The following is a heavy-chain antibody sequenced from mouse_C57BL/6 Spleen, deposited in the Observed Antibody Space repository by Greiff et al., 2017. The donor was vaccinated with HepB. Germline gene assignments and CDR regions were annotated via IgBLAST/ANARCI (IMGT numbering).Heavy chain of an antibody. V-gene: IGHV1-85*01. CDR2: IYPRDGST. CDR3: ARRDYDYDNYAMDY. J-gene: IGHJ4*01. CDR1: GYTFTSYD. Sequence: QVQLKESGPELVKPGASVKLSCKASGYTFTSYDINWVKQRPGQGLEWIGWIYPRDGSTKYNEKFKGKATLTVDTSSSTAYMELHSLTSEDSAVYFCARRDYDYDNYAMDYWGQGTSVTVSS. D-gene: IGHD2-4*01.